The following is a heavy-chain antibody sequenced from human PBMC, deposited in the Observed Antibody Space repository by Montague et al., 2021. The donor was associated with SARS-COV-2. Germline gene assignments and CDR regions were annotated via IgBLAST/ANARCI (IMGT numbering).Heavy chain of an antibody. CDR2: IYYSGST. CDR3: ARQPVLLWFGEYFRGGGMDV. CDR1: GGSISSSSYY. V-gene: IGHV4-39*01. J-gene: IGHJ6*02. Sequence: SETLSLTCTVSGGSISSSSYYWGWIRQPPGKGLEWIGSIYYSGSTYYNPSLKSRVTISVDTSKNQFSLKLSSVTAADTAVYYCARQPVLLWFGEYFRGGGMDVWGQGTMVTVSS. D-gene: IGHD3-10*01.